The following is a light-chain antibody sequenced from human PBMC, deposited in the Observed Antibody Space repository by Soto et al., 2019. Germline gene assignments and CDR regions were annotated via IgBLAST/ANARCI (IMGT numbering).Light chain of an antibody. Sequence: QSALTQPPSASGSPGQSVTISCTGTSSDVGGYNYVSWYQQHPGKAPKLMIYEVSKRPSGVPDRFSGSKSGNTASLTISGLQAEDEADDCCSSLISSLTYVCGTGPSVKVL. V-gene: IGLV2-8*01. CDR3: SSLISSLTYV. CDR1: SSDVGGYNY. CDR2: EVS. J-gene: IGLJ1*01.